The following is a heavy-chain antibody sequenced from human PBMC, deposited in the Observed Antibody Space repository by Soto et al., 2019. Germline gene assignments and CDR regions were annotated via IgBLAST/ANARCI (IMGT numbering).Heavy chain of an antibody. CDR3: ARRRPLVTASSFDF. Sequence: QVLLQESGPGLVKPSQTLSVTCTVSGASISRGSYYWSWVRHQPGKGLVWIGYIHDSGTTYYNPSLKRRILISLDTSSNQFSLKLTSVTAADSGVYYGARRRPLVTASSFDFWGQGLVVNVSS. CDR1: GASISRGSYY. J-gene: IGHJ3*01. CDR2: IHDSGTT. D-gene: IGHD2-21*02. V-gene: IGHV4-31*03.